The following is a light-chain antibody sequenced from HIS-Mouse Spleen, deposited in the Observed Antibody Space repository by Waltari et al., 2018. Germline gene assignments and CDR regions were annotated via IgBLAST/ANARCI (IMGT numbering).Light chain of an antibody. CDR1: NIGSKS. Sequence: SYVLTQPPSVSVAPGKTARITCGGNNIGSKSVHWSQQKPGQAPVLFVYDDSDRPSGIPERFSGSNSGNTATLTISRVEAGDEADYYCQVWDSSSDHPYVFGTGTKVTVL. CDR2: DDS. J-gene: IGLJ1*01. CDR3: QVWDSSSDHPYV. V-gene: IGLV3-21*03.